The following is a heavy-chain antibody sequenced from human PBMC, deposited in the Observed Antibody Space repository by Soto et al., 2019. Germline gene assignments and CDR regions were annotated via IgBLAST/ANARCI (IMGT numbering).Heavy chain of an antibody. D-gene: IGHD4-17*01. CDR2: ISVSGSTI. Sequence: GGSLRLSCAASGFTFSDYYMSWIRQAPGKGLEWVSYISVSGSTIYNADSVRGRFTISRDNADNTLYLQMNTLRAEDTAVYYCARVGRSRLRGFDYFYYMDVWGKGTTVTVSS. J-gene: IGHJ6*03. V-gene: IGHV3-11*01. CDR3: ARVGRSRLRGFDYFYYMDV. CDR1: GFTFSDYY.